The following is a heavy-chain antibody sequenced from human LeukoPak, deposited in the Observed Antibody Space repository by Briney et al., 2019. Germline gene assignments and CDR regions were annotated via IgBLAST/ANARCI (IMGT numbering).Heavy chain of an antibody. J-gene: IGHJ4*02. V-gene: IGHV3-53*01. CDR1: GFTVDSNY. Sequence: GGSLRLSCAASGFTVDSNYLSWVRQAPGEGLEWVSTIYTGGNTYYAASVKGRFTISRDFSKNTVFLHMNSLRAEGTAMYYCARGDDSGYYDYFDYWGQGALVTVSS. CDR2: IYTGGNT. CDR3: ARGDDSGYYDYFDY. D-gene: IGHD3-22*01.